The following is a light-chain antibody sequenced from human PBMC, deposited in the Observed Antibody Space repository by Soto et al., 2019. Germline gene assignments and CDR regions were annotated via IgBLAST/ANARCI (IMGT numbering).Light chain of an antibody. CDR1: QTIDSW. V-gene: IGKV1-5*03. Sequence: DIQMTQSPSTLAASVGDRVTITCRASQTIDSWLAWYQQGPGKPPNLLIYKASTLASGVPSRFSGSGSGTEFTLTINSLQPDDFATYYCQQYHIYSGTLGQGTKVDI. CDR3: QQYHIYSGT. J-gene: IGKJ1*01. CDR2: KAS.